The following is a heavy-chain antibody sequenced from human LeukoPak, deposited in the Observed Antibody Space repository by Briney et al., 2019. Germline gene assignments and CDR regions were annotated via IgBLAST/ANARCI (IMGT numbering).Heavy chain of an antibody. CDR3: ARYYWTVTTDYSFDY. V-gene: IGHV4-39*02. CDR2: LNNSEST. D-gene: IGHD4-17*01. CDR1: GGSISSGSSY. J-gene: IGHJ4*02. Sequence: SGTLSLTCTVSGGSISSGSSYWAWIRQPPGKGLEWIGNLNNSESTYYNPSLKRRVTISVDTFKKHFSLRLSSVTAADTAVFYCARYYWTVTTDYSFDYWGQGTLVTVSS.